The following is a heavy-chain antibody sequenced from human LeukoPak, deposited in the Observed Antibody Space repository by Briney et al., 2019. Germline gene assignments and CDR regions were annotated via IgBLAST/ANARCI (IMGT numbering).Heavy chain of an antibody. J-gene: IGHJ3*02. CDR2: IYSGGSR. CDR3: ARDHSSGYYVGGAFDI. Sequence: GGSLRLSCAASGLNVSTNYMSWVRQAPGEGLEWVSVIYSGGSRYYADSVKGRFTISRDKSMNTVDLQMTSLRAEDTAVYYCARDHSSGYYVGGAFDIWGQGTLVTVSS. D-gene: IGHD3-22*01. CDR1: GLNVSTNY. V-gene: IGHV3-53*01.